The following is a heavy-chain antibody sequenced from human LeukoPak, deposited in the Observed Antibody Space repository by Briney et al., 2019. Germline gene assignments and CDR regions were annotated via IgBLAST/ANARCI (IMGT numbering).Heavy chain of an antibody. V-gene: IGHV3-23*01. D-gene: IGHD3-10*01. CDR3: AGQGMVRGVKGTFDY. CDR2: ISGSGGST. CDR1: GFTFSIYA. J-gene: IGHJ4*02. Sequence: GGSLRLSCAASGFTFSIYAMRWVRHAPGEGREWVSAISGSGGSTYYADSVKGRFTISRDNSKNTLYLQMNSLRAEDTAVYYCAGQGMVRGVKGTFDYWGQGTLVTVSS.